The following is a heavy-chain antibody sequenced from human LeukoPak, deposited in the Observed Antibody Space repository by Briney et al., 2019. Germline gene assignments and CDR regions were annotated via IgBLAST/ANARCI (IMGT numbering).Heavy chain of an antibody. J-gene: IGHJ4*02. D-gene: IGHD6-19*01. V-gene: IGHV4-59*01. Sequence: PSETLSLTCTVSGGSISSYYWSWIRQPPGKGLEWIGYIYYNGNTNYNPSLKSRVTISVDTSKNQLSLKLSSVTAADTAVYYCARDLGSGWYNFFDYWGQGTLVTVSS. CDR2: IYYNGNT. CDR1: GGSISSYY. CDR3: ARDLGSGWYNFFDY.